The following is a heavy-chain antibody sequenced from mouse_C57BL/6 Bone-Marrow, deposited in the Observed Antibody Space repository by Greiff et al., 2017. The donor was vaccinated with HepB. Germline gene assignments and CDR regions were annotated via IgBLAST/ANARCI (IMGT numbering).Heavy chain of an antibody. CDR2: ISDGGSYT. D-gene: IGHD1-1*01. Sequence: DVQLVESGGGLVKPGGSLKLSCAASGFTFSSYAMSWVRQTPEKRLEWVATISDGGSYTYYPDNVKGRFTISRDHAKNNLYLQMSHLKSEDTAMYYCASLTYYFDYWGQGTTLTVSS. CDR3: ASLTYYFDY. CDR1: GFTFSSYA. J-gene: IGHJ2*01. V-gene: IGHV5-4*01.